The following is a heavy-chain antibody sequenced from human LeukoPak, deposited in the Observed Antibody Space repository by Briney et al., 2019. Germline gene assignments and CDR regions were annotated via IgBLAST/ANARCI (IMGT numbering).Heavy chain of an antibody. V-gene: IGHV4-59*01. CDR2: IYDSGST. D-gene: IGHD6-19*01. Sequence: SETLSLTCTVSGGSISSYHWSWFRQAPGKGLEWIGYIYDSGSTNFNPSLKSRVTISVDTSKNQFSLKLSSVTAADTAVYYCAREQWLTNYYYYGMDVWGQGTTVTVSS. CDR3: AREQWLTNYYYYGMDV. CDR1: GGSISSYH. J-gene: IGHJ6*02.